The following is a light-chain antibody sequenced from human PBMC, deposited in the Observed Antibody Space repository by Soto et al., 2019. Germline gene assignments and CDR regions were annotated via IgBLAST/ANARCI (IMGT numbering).Light chain of an antibody. CDR1: SSDIGGYDY. J-gene: IGLJ1*01. CDR2: DVS. V-gene: IGLV2-14*03. CDR3: SSYATSSTRDV. Sequence: QSALTQPASVSGSAGQSITISCTGTSSDIGGYDYVSWYQHHPGKAPRLILYDVSNRPSGVSNRFSGSKSGNTASLTISGLQAEDEAEYYCSSYATSSTRDVFGPGTKLPVL.